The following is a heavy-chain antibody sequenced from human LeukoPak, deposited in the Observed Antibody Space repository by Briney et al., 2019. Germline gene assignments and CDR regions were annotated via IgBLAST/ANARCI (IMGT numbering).Heavy chain of an antibody. CDR2: IYCSGST. D-gene: IGHD3-22*01. V-gene: IGHV4-61*01. CDR3: ASLRSDSSGYYNLRIDY. Sequence: KPSETLSLTCTVSGGSVSSGSYYWSWIRQPPGKGLEWIGYIYCSGSTNYNPSLKSRVTISVDTSKNQFSLKLSSVTAADTAVYYCASLRSDSSGYYNLRIDYWGQGTLVTVSS. CDR1: GGSVSSGSYY. J-gene: IGHJ4*02.